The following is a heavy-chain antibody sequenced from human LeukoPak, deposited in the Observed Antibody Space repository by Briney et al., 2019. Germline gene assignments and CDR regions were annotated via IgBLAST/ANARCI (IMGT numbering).Heavy chain of an antibody. D-gene: IGHD3-22*01. CDR1: GYTFTSYD. J-gene: IGHJ5*02. CDR2: MNPNSGNT. CDR3: ARDTGGTMIVVDTNWFDP. Sequence: GASVKVSCKASGYTFTSYDINWVRQATGQGLEWMGWMNPNSGNTGYAQKFQGRVTMTTDTSTSTAYMELRSLRSDDTAVYYCARDTGGTMIVVDTNWFDPWGQGTLVTVSS. V-gene: IGHV1-8*01.